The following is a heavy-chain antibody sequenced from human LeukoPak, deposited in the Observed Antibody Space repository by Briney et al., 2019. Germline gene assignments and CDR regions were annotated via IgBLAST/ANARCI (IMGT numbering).Heavy chain of an antibody. D-gene: IGHD2-2*01. V-gene: IGHV3-64D*06. CDR1: GFTFSSYA. CDR3: VKSLGYCSSTSCYGY. J-gene: IGHJ4*02. Sequence: GGSLRLSCSASGFTFSSYAMHWVRQAPGKGLEYVLAISSNGGSTYYADSVKGRFTISRDNSKNTLYLQMSSLRAEDTAVYYCVKSLGYCSSTSCYGYWGQGTLVTVSS. CDR2: ISSNGGST.